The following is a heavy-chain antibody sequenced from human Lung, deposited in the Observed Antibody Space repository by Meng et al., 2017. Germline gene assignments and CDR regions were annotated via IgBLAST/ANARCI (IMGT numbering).Heavy chain of an antibody. CDR3: ARGPTTMAHDFDY. Sequence: HGPLKQWGAGVWRASETLSLTCVVSGGSFSDYYWSWIRQPPGKGLEWIGEINHSGSTNYNPSLESRATISVDTSQNNLSLKLSSVTAADSAVYYCARGPTTMAHDFDYWGQGTLVTVSS. V-gene: IGHV4-34*01. J-gene: IGHJ4*02. CDR2: INHSGST. D-gene: IGHD4-11*01. CDR1: GGSFSDYY.